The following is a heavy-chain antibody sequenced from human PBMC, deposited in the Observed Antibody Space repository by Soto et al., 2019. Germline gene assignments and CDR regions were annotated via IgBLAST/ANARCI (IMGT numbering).Heavy chain of an antibody. CDR1: GYKFSSYG. CDR3: ARVNEGVYYDSRGFFDY. Sequence: ASMKVSCKASGYKFSSYGITWVRQAPGLGLEWLGWISTYNGKTIYAQNLQDRVTMTIDASTSAAYLELRSLRSDDTALYYCARVNEGVYYDSRGFFDYWGQGTLVTVSS. V-gene: IGHV1-18*01. D-gene: IGHD3-22*01. J-gene: IGHJ4*02. CDR2: ISTYNGKT.